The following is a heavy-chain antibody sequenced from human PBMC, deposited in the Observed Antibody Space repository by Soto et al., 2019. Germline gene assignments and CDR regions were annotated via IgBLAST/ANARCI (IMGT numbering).Heavy chain of an antibody. CDR2: IYPGDSDT. CDR3: ASPGGVVPAATYFDY. CDR1: GYSFTSYW. D-gene: IGHD2-2*01. V-gene: IGHV5-51*01. J-gene: IGHJ4*02. Sequence: GESLKISCKGSGYSFTSYWIGWVRQMPGKGLEWMGIIYPGDSDTRYSPSFQGQVTISVDKSISTAYLQWSSLKAPDTAMYYCASPGGVVPAATYFDYWGQGTLVTVSS.